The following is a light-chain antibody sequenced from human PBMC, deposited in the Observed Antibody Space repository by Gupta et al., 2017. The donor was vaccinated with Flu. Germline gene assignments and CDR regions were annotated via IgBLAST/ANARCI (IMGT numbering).Light chain of an antibody. V-gene: IGKV3-15*01. CDR3: QQDNNWPRT. CDR1: QGISSN. Sequence: PAPVSASIREGATLSCSVSQGISSNLAWYQQKPGQAPRLLIYGASTGARGIPCRFSGSGSGTDFTLTISRLQSEDFAVYYCQQDNNWPRTFGQGTKVETK. J-gene: IGKJ1*01. CDR2: GAS.